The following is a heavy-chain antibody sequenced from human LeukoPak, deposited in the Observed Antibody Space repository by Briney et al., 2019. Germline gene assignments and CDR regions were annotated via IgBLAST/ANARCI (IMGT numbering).Heavy chain of an antibody. V-gene: IGHV4-59*01. D-gene: IGHD2-15*01. CDR2: IYYSGST. J-gene: IGHJ2*01. CDR1: GGSISSYY. Sequence: SETLSLTYTVSGGSISSYYWSWIRQPPGKGLEWIGYIYYSGSTNYNPSLKSRVTISVDTSNNQFSLKLRSVTAADTAVYYCARGYCSGGSCHSGRWYFDLWGRGTQVTVSS. CDR3: ARGYCSGGSCHSGRWYFDL.